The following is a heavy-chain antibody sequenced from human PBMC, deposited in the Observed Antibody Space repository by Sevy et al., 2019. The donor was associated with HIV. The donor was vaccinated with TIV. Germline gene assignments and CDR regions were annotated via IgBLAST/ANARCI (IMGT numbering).Heavy chain of an antibody. D-gene: IGHD5-12*01. J-gene: IGHJ4*02. V-gene: IGHV3-30-3*01. CDR1: GFSVSDYA. Sequence: GGSLRLSCAASGFSVSDYAIHWARQGPVKGLEWLTVISFDGGNKYYADSVKGRFTISRENSKNTVYLQMNSLRPEDTALYYCARGPYNSGLRLDFWGRGILVTVSS. CDR3: ARGPYNSGLRLDF. CDR2: ISFDGGNK.